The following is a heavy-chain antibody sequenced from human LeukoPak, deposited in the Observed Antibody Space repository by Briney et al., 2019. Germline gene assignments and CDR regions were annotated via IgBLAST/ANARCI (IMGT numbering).Heavy chain of an antibody. Sequence: GGSLRLSCAASTFTFSNYWMSWVRQAPGKGLEWVANIKQDGSEKYYVDSVKGRFTISRDNAKTSLYLQMNSLRAENTAVYYCARDVLAAGATGTFDIWGQGTMVTVSS. CDR3: ARDVLAAGATGTFDI. CDR1: TFTFSNYW. J-gene: IGHJ3*02. V-gene: IGHV3-7*03. D-gene: IGHD1-14*01. CDR2: IKQDGSEK.